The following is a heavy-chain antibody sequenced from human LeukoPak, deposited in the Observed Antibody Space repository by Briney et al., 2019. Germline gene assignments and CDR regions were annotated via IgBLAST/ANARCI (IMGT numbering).Heavy chain of an antibody. J-gene: IGHJ4*02. V-gene: IGHV3-7*04. CDR2: INQDGGEK. Sequence: GGSLRLSCTSSGFTFSSNWMSWVRQAPGKGLEWVANINQDGGEKYYVDSVKGRFTISRDNAKNSLYLQMNSLRAEDTAVYYCARNYDWGQGTLVTVPS. D-gene: IGHD3-16*01. CDR3: ARNYD. CDR1: GFTFSSNW.